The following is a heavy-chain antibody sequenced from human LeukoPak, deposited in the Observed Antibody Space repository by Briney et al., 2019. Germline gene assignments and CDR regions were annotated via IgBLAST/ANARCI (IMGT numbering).Heavy chain of an antibody. D-gene: IGHD2-2*01. CDR1: GYTFTDYY. CDR3: ARGKGTAMYNWFDP. Sequence: ASVKVSCKASGYTFTDYYMHWVRQAPGQGLEWMGWINPNTGGTNYAQKFQGRVTMTRDTSISTAYMELSRLRSDDTAVYYCARGKGTAMYNWFDPWGQGALVTVSS. V-gene: IGHV1-2*02. J-gene: IGHJ5*02. CDR2: INPNTGGT.